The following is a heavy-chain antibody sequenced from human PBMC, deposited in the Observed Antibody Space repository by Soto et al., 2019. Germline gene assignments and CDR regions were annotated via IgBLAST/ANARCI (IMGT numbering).Heavy chain of an antibody. CDR1: GFTFSSYG. CDR2: IWYDGSNK. J-gene: IGHJ4*02. Sequence: GGSLRLSCAASGFTFSSYGMHWVRQAPGKGLEWVAVIWYDGSNKYYADSVKGRFTISRDNSKNTLYLQMNSLRAEDTAVYYFARGIAARYCSGGSCQLFDHWGQGTLVTVSS. D-gene: IGHD2-15*01. V-gene: IGHV3-33*01. CDR3: ARGIAARYCSGGSCQLFDH.